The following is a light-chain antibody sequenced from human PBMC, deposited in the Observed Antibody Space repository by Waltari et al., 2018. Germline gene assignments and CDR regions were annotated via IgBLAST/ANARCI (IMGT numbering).Light chain of an antibody. V-gene: IGKV4-1*01. CDR1: QSLLYRSNDKSY. CDR2: WAS. CDR3: QQYYTTPQT. J-gene: IGKJ2*01. Sequence: DIMMTQSPDALTVSPGERATVNCKSSQSLLYRSNDKSYLAWFQQRPGQPPKLLIYWASTRDSGVPDRFIGSGSETDFTLIISSLQPEDAAVYYCQQYYTTPQTFGQGTKVEIK.